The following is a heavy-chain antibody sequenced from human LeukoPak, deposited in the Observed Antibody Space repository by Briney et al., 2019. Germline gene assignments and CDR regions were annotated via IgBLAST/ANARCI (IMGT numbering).Heavy chain of an antibody. Sequence: SVNVSCKASGGTFSRYAISWVRQAPGQGLEWMGRIIPIFGIANYAQKFQGRVTITADKSTSTAYMELSSLRSEDTAVYYCARDSSSIAARPDYYYYGMDVWGQGTTVTVSS. CDR1: GGTFSRYA. CDR2: IIPIFGIA. D-gene: IGHD6-6*01. J-gene: IGHJ6*02. CDR3: ARDSSSIAARPDYYYYGMDV. V-gene: IGHV1-69*04.